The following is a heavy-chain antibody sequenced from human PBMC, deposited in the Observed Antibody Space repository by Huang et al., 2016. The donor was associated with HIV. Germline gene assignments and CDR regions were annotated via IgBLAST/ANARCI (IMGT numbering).Heavy chain of an antibody. CDR2: MNSEGSST. Sequence: EVQLVESGGGLVQPGGSLRLSCAASGFSISSSWMHWVRQAPGKGLVWVSRMNSEGSSTSYADSVKGRCTISRDNAKNTLYLQMNGLRAEDTAVYYCARDPRIQSWLNFFDYWGQGTLVSVSS. CDR1: GFSISSSW. V-gene: IGHV3-74*01. J-gene: IGHJ4*02. CDR3: ARDPRIQSWLNFFDY. D-gene: IGHD3-22*01.